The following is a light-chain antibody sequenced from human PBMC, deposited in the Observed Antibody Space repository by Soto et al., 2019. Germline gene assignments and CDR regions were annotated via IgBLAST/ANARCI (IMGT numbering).Light chain of an antibody. CDR2: VAS. CDR3: QQYNKWPLT. CDR1: QSVSSN. J-gene: IGKJ4*01. Sequence: EIVMTQSPGTLSVSPGERATLSCRASQSVSSNLAWYQQKPGQAPRLLIYVASTRATGIPARFSGSGSGTEFTLTISSLQSVDFAVYYCQQYNKWPLTFGGGTKVEIK. V-gene: IGKV3-15*01.